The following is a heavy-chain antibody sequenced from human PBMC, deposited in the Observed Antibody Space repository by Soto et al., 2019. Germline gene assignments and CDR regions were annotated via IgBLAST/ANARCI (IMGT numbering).Heavy chain of an antibody. V-gene: IGHV1-2*02. CDR1: GYTFTGYN. J-gene: IGHJ4*01. CDR3: WVSINLGDSGPLDS. D-gene: IGHD2-21*02. CDR2: IDPSNGRR. Sequence: QVQLVQSGAEVKKPGASVKVSCEASGYTFTGYNIHWVRQAPGQGLEWMGWIDPSNGRRRFAEKFEDRVRLAVDTSSNTANMDLTSLKPEDTAVYFCWVSINLGDSGPLDSWGRGTLVTVSS.